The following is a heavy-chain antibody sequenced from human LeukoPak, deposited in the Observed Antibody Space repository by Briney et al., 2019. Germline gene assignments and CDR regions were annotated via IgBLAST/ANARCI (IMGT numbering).Heavy chain of an antibody. D-gene: IGHD5-12*01. V-gene: IGHV3-7*03. Sequence: PGGSLRLSCAASGFTFSTYWMSWVRQAPGKGLEWVANIQQDGNEKYYVDSVKGRFTISRDNAKNSLCLQMNSLRAEDTALYYCAKAGIKMATLWGNWFDPWGQGTLVTVSS. CDR3: AKAGIKMATLWGNWFDP. CDR1: GFTFSTYW. J-gene: IGHJ5*02. CDR2: IQQDGNEK.